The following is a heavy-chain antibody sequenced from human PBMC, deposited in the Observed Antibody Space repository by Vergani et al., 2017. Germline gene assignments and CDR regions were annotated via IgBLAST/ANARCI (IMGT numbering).Heavy chain of an antibody. Sequence: EVELVQSGPEMRKPGESLKISCKGSEYSFGNYWIGWVRQMPGKGLEWMGIIYPADSYTRYSPSFQGQVTISADKSISTAFLQWDSLTASDTALYYCARHTTYTDSWGQGTLVTVSS. V-gene: IGHV5-51*01. D-gene: IGHD1-1*01. J-gene: IGHJ4*02. CDR3: ARHTTYTDS. CDR1: EYSFGNYW. CDR2: IYPADSYT.